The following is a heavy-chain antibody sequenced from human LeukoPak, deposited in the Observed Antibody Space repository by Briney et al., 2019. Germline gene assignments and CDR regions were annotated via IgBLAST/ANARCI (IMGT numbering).Heavy chain of an antibody. D-gene: IGHD2-2*01. CDR2: IYPGDSDT. CDR3: ARGRTTSGIDY. Sequence: GESLKISCEGYGYSFTTYWIGWVRQMPGKGLEWMGIIYPGDSDTRYSPSFQGQVTISVDKSISTAYLQWSSLKASDTAMYYCARGRTTSGIDYWGQGTLVTVSS. J-gene: IGHJ4*02. V-gene: IGHV5-51*01. CDR1: GYSFTTYW.